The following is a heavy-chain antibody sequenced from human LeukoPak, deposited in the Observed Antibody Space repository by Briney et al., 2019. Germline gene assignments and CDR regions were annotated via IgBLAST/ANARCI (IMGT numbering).Heavy chain of an antibody. CDR2: ISAYNGNT. D-gene: IGHD6-13*01. V-gene: IGHV1-18*01. CDR1: GGTFSSYA. CDR3: ARAIRQQQLSFDY. Sequence: ASVKVSCKASGGTFSSYAISWVRQAPGQGLEWMGWISAYNGNTNYAQKLQGRVTMTTDTSTSTAYMELRSLRSDDTAVYYCARAIRQQQLSFDYWGQGTLVTVSS. J-gene: IGHJ4*02.